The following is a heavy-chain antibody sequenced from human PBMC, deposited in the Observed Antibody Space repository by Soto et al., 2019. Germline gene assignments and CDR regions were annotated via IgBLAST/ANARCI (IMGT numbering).Heavy chain of an antibody. CDR1: GGSFSGYY. Sequence: SETLSLTCAVYGGSFSGYYWSWIRQPPGKGLEWIGEINHSGSTNYNPSLKSRVTISVDTSKNQFSLKLSSVTAADTAVYYCARGPPPRYCSGGSCSPEDYYYYYMDVWGQGATVTVSS. J-gene: IGHJ6*03. CDR2: INHSGST. D-gene: IGHD2-15*01. V-gene: IGHV4-34*01. CDR3: ARGPPPRYCSGGSCSPEDYYYYYMDV.